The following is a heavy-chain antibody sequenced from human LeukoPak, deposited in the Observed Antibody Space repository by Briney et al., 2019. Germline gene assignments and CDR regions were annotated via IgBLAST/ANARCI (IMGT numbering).Heavy chain of an antibody. V-gene: IGHV3-30*03. Sequence: PGGSLRLSCAASGFTFSSYGMHWVRQAPGKGLEWVAVISYDGSNKYYADSVKGRFTISRDNSKNTLYLQINSLRAEDTAVYYCARDSPGYGGYSYWGQGTLVTVSS. CDR1: GFTFSSYG. J-gene: IGHJ4*02. CDR2: ISYDGSNK. D-gene: IGHD5-12*01. CDR3: ARDSPGYGGYSY.